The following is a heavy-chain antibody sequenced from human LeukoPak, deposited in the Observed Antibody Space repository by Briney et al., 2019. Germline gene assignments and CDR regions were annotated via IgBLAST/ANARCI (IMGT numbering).Heavy chain of an antibody. D-gene: IGHD5-18*01. CDR2: VNQDGSQK. CDR1: GFTFSRSW. CDR3: ARGGYNYASDS. V-gene: IGHV3-7*01. Sequence: GGSLRLSCVVSGFTFSRSWMTWVRQAPGKGLEWVGNVNQDGSQKYYVDSVKGRFAISRGNAKNSLYLQMNSLRGEDTAMYYCARGGYNYASDSWGQGTLVTVSS. J-gene: IGHJ5*01.